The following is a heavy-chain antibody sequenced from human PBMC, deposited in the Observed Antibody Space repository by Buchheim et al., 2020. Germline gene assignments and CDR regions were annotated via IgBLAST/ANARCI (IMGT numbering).Heavy chain of an antibody. CDR1: GGSFSGYY. CDR3: ARRVTGPKGSGSGYYYFGWFDP. V-gene: IGHV4-34*01. D-gene: IGHD3-22*01. CDR2: INHSGST. Sequence: QVQLQQWGAGLLKPSETLSLTCAVYGGSFSGYYWSWIRQPPGKGLEWIGEINHSGSTNYNPSLKSRVTISVDTSKNQFSLKLSSVTAADTAVYYCARRVTGPKGSGSGYYYFGWFDPWGQGTL. J-gene: IGHJ5*02.